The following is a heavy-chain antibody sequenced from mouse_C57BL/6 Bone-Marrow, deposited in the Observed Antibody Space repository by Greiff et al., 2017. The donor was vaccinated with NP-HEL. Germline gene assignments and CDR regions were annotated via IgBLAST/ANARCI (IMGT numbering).Heavy chain of an antibody. Sequence: QVQLKQSGAELVRPGASVTLSCKASGYTFTDYEMHWVKQTPVHGLEWIGAIDPETGGTAYNQKFKGKAILTADKSSSTAYMELRSLTSEDSAVYYCTRGKLLYWGQGTTLTVSS. V-gene: IGHV1-15*01. CDR1: GYTFTDYE. D-gene: IGHD2-1*01. CDR2: IDPETGGT. CDR3: TRGKLLY. J-gene: IGHJ2*01.